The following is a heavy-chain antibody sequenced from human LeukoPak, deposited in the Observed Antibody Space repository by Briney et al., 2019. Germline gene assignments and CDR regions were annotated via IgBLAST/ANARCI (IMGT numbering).Heavy chain of an antibody. Sequence: SETLSLTCTVSGGSISSGSYYWSWIRQPAGKGLEWIGYIYYSGSTNYNPSLKSRVTISVDTSKNQFSLKLSSVTAADTAVYYCARGPNRNDRLEFDPWGQGTLVTVSS. CDR2: IYYSGST. CDR3: ARGPNRNDRLEFDP. CDR1: GGSISSGSYY. D-gene: IGHD1-20*01. V-gene: IGHV4-61*10. J-gene: IGHJ5*02.